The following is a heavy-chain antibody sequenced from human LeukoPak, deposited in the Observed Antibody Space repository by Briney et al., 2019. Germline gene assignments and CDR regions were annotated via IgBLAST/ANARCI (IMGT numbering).Heavy chain of an antibody. CDR1: GGSFNDYY. D-gene: IGHD2/OR15-2a*01. V-gene: IGHV4-34*01. CDR3: ASNKYPVQAFDV. CDR2: IHHSGST. J-gene: IGHJ3*01. Sequence: SETLSLTCAVYGGSFNDYYWSWIRQSPGTGLEWIGEIHHSGSTNYNSSLESRVTMSIDTSNNQFSLKLTSVTAADTAVYYCASNKYPVQAFDVWGQGTMVTVSP.